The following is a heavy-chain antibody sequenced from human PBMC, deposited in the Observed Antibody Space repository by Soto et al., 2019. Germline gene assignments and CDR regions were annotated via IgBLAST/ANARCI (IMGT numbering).Heavy chain of an antibody. Sequence: EGQLVESGGGWVQPGGSLRLSCAASGFTYGSYWMSWVRQAPGKGLEWVANIKTDGSEKYFVESVRGRFSISRDNAKNSLYLQMNSLRAEDTALYYCTKGGYDLIYYFGMDVWGQGTTVTVSS. CDR2: IKTDGSEK. CDR1: GFTYGSYW. CDR3: TKGGYDLIYYFGMDV. J-gene: IGHJ6*02. V-gene: IGHV3-7*03. D-gene: IGHD5-12*01.